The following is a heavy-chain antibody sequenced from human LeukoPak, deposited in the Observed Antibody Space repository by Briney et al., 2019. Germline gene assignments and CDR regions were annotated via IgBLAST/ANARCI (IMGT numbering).Heavy chain of an antibody. CDR1: GGSFSGYY. CDR3: ARMSYDAFDM. CDR2: INPSGST. D-gene: IGHD1-26*01. V-gene: IGHV4-34*01. Sequence: SETLSLTCAVYGGSFSGYYWSWIRQPPGKGLEWIGEINPSGSTNYNPSLKSRVTISVDTSKNHFSLKLSSVTAADTAVYYCARMSYDAFDMWGQGTMVTVSS. J-gene: IGHJ3*02.